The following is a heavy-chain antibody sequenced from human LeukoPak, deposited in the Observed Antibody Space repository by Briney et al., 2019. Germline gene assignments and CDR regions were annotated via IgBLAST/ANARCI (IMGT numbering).Heavy chain of an antibody. CDR3: ARGSGWDFDY. V-gene: IGHV3-66*01. D-gene: IGHD6-19*01. Sequence: PGGSLRLSCAASGFTVSSYYMYWVRQAPRKGLEWVSFIYSGCSTYYADSVKGRFTISRDNSKNTLYLQMNSLRAEDTAVYYCARGSGWDFDYWGQGTLVTVSS. CDR1: GFTVSSYY. J-gene: IGHJ4*02. CDR2: IYSGCST.